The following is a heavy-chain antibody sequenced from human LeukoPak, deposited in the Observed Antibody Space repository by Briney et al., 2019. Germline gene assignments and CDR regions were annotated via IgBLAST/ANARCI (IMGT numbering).Heavy chain of an antibody. V-gene: IGHV4-34*01. Sequence: SETLSRTCAVYGGSFSGYYWGWIRQPPGKGLEWIGSIYYSGSTYYNPSLKSRVTISVDTSKNQFSLKRSSVTAADTAVYYCARAYGRNYYYYMDVWGKGTTVTISS. CDR3: ARAYGRNYYYYMDV. CDR1: GGSFSGYY. CDR2: IYYSGST. D-gene: IGHD2-8*01. J-gene: IGHJ6*03.